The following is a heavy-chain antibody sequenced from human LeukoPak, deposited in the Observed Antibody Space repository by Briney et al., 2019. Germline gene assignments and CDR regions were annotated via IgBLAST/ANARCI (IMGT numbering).Heavy chain of an antibody. CDR2: LNSDRSFT. J-gene: IGHJ3*02. V-gene: IGHV3-74*01. CDR3: ASWAGTTRKPIAFDI. D-gene: IGHD1-7*01. CDR1: GFTFSRDW. Sequence: GGSLRLSCAASGFTFSRDWMHWVRQAPGGGLVWVSRLNSDRSFTSYADSVEGRFIISRDNAKNTLYLQMNSLRAEDTAVYYCASWAGTTRKPIAFDIWGQGTMVTVSS.